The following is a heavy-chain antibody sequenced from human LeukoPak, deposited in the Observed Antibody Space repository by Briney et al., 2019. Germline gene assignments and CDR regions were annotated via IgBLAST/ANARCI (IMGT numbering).Heavy chain of an antibody. D-gene: IGHD3-22*01. CDR1: GGSVSSSIYY. Sequence: PSETLSLTCTVSGGSVSSSIYYWGWIRQPPGTGLEWIGSIYYSGSTYYNPSLKSRVAISVDTSKNQFSLKLSSVTAADTAVYHCARISYYYDSSGYYWGNYAFDIWGQGTMVTVSS. V-gene: IGHV4-39*07. J-gene: IGHJ3*02. CDR3: ARISYYYDSSGYYWGNYAFDI. CDR2: IYYSGST.